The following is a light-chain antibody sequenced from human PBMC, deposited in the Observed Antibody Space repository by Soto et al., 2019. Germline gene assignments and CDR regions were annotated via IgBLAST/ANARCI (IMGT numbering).Light chain of an antibody. Sequence: QSALTQPASVSGSPGQSITISCTGTSSDVGSYNLVSWYQQHPGKAPKLMIYEGSKRPSGVSNRFSGSKSGNTASLTISGLQAEDEADYYCCSYAGSGVVFGGGTKLTVL. CDR3: CSYAGSGVV. CDR1: SSDVGSYNL. CDR2: EGS. V-gene: IGLV2-23*01. J-gene: IGLJ2*01.